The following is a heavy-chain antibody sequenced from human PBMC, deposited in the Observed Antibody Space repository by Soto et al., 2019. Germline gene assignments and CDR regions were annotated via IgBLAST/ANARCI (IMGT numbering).Heavy chain of an antibody. CDR2: ISGSGGST. V-gene: IGHV3-23*01. J-gene: IGHJ4*02. CDR1: GFTFSSYA. CDR3: AKEGGYTYGYDLDY. Sequence: LSLTCAASGFTFSSYAMSWVRQAPGKGLEWVSAISGSGGSTYYADSVKGRFTISRDNSKNTLYLQMNSLRAEDTAVYYCAKEGGYTYGYDLDYWGQGTLVTVSS. D-gene: IGHD5-18*01.